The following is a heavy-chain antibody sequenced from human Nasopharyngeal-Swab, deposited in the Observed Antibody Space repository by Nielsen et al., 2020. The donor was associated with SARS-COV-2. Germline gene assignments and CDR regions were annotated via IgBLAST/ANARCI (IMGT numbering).Heavy chain of an antibody. D-gene: IGHD2-15*01. CDR2: ISWDSGNI. CDR1: GFTFADYA. V-gene: IGHV3-9*01. Sequence: GGSLRLSCAASGFTFADYAIHWVRPAPGRGLEWVSGISWDSGNIGYADSVKGRFTISRDKAKNSLYLQMNSLRAEDTALYYCVKDNLLRAFDLWGQGTMVTVSS. CDR3: VKDNLLRAFDL. J-gene: IGHJ3*01.